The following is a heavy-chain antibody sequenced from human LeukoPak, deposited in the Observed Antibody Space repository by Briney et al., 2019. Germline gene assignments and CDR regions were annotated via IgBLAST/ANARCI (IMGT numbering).Heavy chain of an antibody. J-gene: IGHJ3*02. V-gene: IGHV1-69*05. Sequence: GSSVKVSCKASGGTFSSYAISWVRQAPGQGLEWMGGIIPIFGTANYAQKFQGRVTITTDESTSTAYMELSSLRSEDTAVYYCAREKLVGFGDGPQNDAFDIWGQGTMVTVSS. CDR3: AREKLVGFGDGPQNDAFDI. CDR2: IIPIFGTA. CDR1: GGTFSSYA. D-gene: IGHD3-16*01.